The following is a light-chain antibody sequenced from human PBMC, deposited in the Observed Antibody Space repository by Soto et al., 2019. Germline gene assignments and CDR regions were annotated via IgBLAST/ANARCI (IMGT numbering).Light chain of an antibody. Sequence: EIVMTQSPATLSVSPGERATLSCRASQSVSRNLAWYQQKPGQAPRLLIYGASTRATGIPARFSGSGSGTEFTLTISSLQSEDLAVYYCQQYNSWPPLTFGGGTKVAIK. V-gene: IGKV3-15*01. J-gene: IGKJ4*01. CDR1: QSVSRN. CDR3: QQYNSWPPLT. CDR2: GAS.